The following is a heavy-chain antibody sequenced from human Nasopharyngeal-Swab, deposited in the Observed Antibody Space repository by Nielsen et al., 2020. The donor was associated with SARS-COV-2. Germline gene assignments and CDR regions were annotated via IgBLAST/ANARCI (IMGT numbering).Heavy chain of an antibody. D-gene: IGHD6-19*01. J-gene: IGHJ4*02. CDR3: AKDIMPVAGPVDY. CDR1: GFTFDDYA. Sequence: SLKISCAASGFTFDDYAMHWVRQAPGKGLEWVSGISWNSGSIGYADSVKGRSTISRDNAKNSLYLQMNSLRAEDTALYYCAKDIMPVAGPVDYWGQGTLVTVSS. V-gene: IGHV3-9*01. CDR2: ISWNSGSI.